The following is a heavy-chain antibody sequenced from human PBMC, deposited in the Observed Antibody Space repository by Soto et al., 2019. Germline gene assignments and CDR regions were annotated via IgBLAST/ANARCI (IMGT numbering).Heavy chain of an antibody. CDR3: AKADAVGGGALHH. Sequence: EVQLLESGGGLVQTGGSLRLSCAASGFTFRSYGMTWVRQAPGKGLEWVSRITGSGDTSVYADSMNGRFTISRDNSKHPLYLQMNSLRAEDTALYYCAKADAVGGGALHHWGQGTLVTVSS. D-gene: IGHD6-19*01. CDR2: ITGSGDTS. J-gene: IGHJ1*01. V-gene: IGHV3-23*01. CDR1: GFTFRSYG.